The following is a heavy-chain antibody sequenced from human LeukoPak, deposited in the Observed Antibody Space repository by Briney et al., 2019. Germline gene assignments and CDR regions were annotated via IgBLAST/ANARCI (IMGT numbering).Heavy chain of an antibody. CDR1: GFTFNNYA. D-gene: IGHD3-10*01. V-gene: IGHV3-23*01. CDR3: ARGTYYDY. J-gene: IGHJ4*02. CDR2: ISGSGGST. Sequence: GGSLRLSCAASGFTFNNYAMSWVRQAPRKGLEWVSAISGSGGSTYYADSVKGRLTISRDNSKNTLYLQMNSLRAEDTAVYYCARGTYYDYWGQGTLVTVSS.